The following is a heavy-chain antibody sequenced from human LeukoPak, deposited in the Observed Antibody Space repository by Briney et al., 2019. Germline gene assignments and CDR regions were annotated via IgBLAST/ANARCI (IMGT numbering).Heavy chain of an antibody. Sequence: PSETLSLTCTVSGGSISSYYWSWIRQPAGKGLEWIGRIYTSGSTNYNPSLKSRVTMSVDTSKNQFSLKLSSVTAADTAVYYYARDTYYYDSSGYYRLDYWGQGTLVTVSS. CDR2: IYTSGST. J-gene: IGHJ4*02. CDR3: ARDTYYYDSSGYYRLDY. D-gene: IGHD3-22*01. CDR1: GGSISSYY. V-gene: IGHV4-4*07.